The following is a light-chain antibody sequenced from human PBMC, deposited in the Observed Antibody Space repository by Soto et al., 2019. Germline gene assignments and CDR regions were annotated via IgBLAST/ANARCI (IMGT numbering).Light chain of an antibody. J-gene: IGLJ1*01. CDR1: SSDVGGYNY. CDR3: SSYASTSFYV. V-gene: IGLV2-14*01. CDR2: EVS. Sequence: QSALTQPASVSGSPGQSITISCTGTSSDVGGYNYVSWYQQHPDKAPKLMIYEVSSRPSGVSNRFSGSKSGNTASLTISGLQAEDEADYYCSSYASTSFYVFGVGTKVTVL.